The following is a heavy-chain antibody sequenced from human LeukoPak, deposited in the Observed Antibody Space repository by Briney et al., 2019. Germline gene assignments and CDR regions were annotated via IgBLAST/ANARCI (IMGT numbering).Heavy chain of an antibody. D-gene: IGHD4-17*01. V-gene: IGHV7-4-1*02. Sequence: APVKVSCEASGYTFTSYAMNWVRQAPGQGLEWMGWINTNTGNPTYAQGFTGRFVFSLDTSVSTAYLQISSLKAEDTAVYYCARVPNDYGDYSLGYWGQGTLVTVSS. J-gene: IGHJ4*02. CDR2: INTNTGNP. CDR3: ARVPNDYGDYSLGY. CDR1: GYTFTSYA.